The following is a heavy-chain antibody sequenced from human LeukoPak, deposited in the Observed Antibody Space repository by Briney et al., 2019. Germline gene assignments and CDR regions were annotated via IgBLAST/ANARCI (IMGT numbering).Heavy chain of an antibody. J-gene: IGHJ1*01. D-gene: IGHD3-22*01. CDR1: GFTLSTYW. V-gene: IGHV3-74*01. CDR2: IKSDGST. Sequence: GGSLRLACAASGFTLSTYWMHWVRQAPGKGLVWFSRIKSDGSTNYADSVKGRFTISRDNAKNTVSLQMNSLRPEDTGVYYCARAPSEIGGYYPEYFRHWGQGTLVTVSS. CDR3: ARAPSEIGGYYPEYFRH.